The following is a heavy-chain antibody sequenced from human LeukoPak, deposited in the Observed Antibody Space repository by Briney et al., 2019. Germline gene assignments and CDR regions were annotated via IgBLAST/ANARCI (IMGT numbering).Heavy chain of an antibody. V-gene: IGHV1-18*01. Sequence: ASVKVSCKASGYTFTSYGISWVRQAPGQGLEWMGWISAYNGNTNYAQKLQGRVTMTTDTSTSTAYMELRSLRSDDTAVYYRARVSLRDGYNSHWGQGTLVTVSS. CDR2: ISAYNGNT. CDR3: ARVSLRDGYNSH. CDR1: GYTFTSYG. J-gene: IGHJ4*02. D-gene: IGHD5-24*01.